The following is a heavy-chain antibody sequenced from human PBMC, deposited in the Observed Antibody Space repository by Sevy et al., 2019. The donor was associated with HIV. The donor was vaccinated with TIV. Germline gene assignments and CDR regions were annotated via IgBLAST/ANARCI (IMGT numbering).Heavy chain of an antibody. CDR2: IYSGGST. J-gene: IGHJ4*02. V-gene: IGHV3-53*01. Sequence: GGSLRLSCAASEFTVSSNYMSWVRQAPGKGLEWVSVIYSGGSTYYADSVKGRFTISRDNSQNTVYLQMNSLRAEDTAVYYCAKPRSTGWRGGFDCWGQGTLVTVSS. CDR1: EFTVSSNY. CDR3: AKPRSTGWRGGFDC. D-gene: IGHD6-19*01.